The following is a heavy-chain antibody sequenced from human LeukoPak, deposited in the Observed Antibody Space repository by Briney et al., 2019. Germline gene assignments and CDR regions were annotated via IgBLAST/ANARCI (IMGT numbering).Heavy chain of an antibody. V-gene: IGHV1-46*01. CDR3: AGDQEGFDY. J-gene: IGHJ4*02. Sequence: ASVKVPCKASGYSFTSNYIHWVRQAPGQGLEWMGMIYPRDGSTSYAQKFQSRVTVTRDTSTSTVHMELSGLRSEDTAVYYCAGDQEGFDYWGQGTLVTVSS. CDR2: IYPRDGST. CDR1: GYSFTSNY.